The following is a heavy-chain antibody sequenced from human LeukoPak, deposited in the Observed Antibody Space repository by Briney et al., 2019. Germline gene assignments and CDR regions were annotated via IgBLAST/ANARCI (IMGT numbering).Heavy chain of an antibody. CDR2: INNDGSGT. Sequence: PGGSLRLSCAASGFTFSTYWMQWVRQAPGKGLVWVSRINNDGSGTTYADSVKGRFTISRDNPKNTVFLQMNSLRAEDTAVYYCARDADGPGSLIDYWGQGALVTVPS. V-gene: IGHV3-74*01. CDR1: GFTFSTYW. D-gene: IGHD2-8*01. CDR3: ARDADGPGSLIDY. J-gene: IGHJ4*02.